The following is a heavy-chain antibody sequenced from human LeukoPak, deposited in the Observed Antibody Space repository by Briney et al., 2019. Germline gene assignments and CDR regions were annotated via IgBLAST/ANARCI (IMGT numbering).Heavy chain of an antibody. CDR2: IYYSGST. CDR1: GRSISSYY. Sequence: PSETLSLTRTVSGRSISSYYWSWIRQPPGKGLEWIGYIYYSGSTNYNPSLKSRVTISVDTSKNQFSLKLSSVTAADTAVYYCARSHSVWTSFDYWGQGTLVTVSS. D-gene: IGHD3/OR15-3a*01. V-gene: IGHV4-59*01. J-gene: IGHJ4*02. CDR3: ARSHSVWTSFDY.